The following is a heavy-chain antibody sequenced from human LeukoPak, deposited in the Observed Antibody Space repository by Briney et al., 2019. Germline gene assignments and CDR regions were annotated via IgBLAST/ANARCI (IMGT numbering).Heavy chain of an antibody. CDR1: GFTFSSYW. V-gene: IGHV3-7*01. CDR3: AGANWDLSYAFDI. Sequence: GGSLRLSCAASGFTFSSYWMSWVRQAPGKGLEWVANIKQDGSEKYYVDSVKGRFTISRDNAKNSLYLRMNSLRAEDTAVYYCAGANWDLSYAFDIWGQGTMVTVSS. CDR2: IKQDGSEK. J-gene: IGHJ3*02. D-gene: IGHD7-27*01.